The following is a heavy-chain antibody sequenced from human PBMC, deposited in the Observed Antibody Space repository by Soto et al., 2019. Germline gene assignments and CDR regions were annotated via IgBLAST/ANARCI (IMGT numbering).Heavy chain of an antibody. D-gene: IGHD1-1*01. J-gene: IGHJ4*02. CDR2: TYDSGSS. V-gene: IGHV4-59*01. CDR3: VRAPSRWTTLDY. Sequence: NPSETLSLTCVVSGGSMRTYYWNWIRQPPGKGLEWIGYTYDSGSSDYNASLKSRVTISVDTSKNQFSLNLRSVTAADTAVYYCVRAPSRWTTLDYWGQGTPVTVSS. CDR1: GGSMRTYY.